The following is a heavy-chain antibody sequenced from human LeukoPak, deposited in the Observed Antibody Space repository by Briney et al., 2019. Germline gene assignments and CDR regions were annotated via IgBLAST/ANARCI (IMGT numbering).Heavy chain of an antibody. CDR2: ISYDGSDK. J-gene: IGHJ4*02. Sequence: PGRSLRLSCAASGFTFSSYAMHWVRQAPGKGLEWVAIISYDGSDKYYADSVKGRLTISRDNSKSTLYLQMISLRTEDTAVYYCARADGSVAGPPSGHWAQGTLVTVSS. D-gene: IGHD6-19*01. CDR1: GFTFSSYA. CDR3: ARADGSVAGPPSGH. V-gene: IGHV3-30-3*01.